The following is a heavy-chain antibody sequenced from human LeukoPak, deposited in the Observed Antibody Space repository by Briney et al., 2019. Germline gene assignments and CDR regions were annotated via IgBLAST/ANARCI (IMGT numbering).Heavy chain of an antibody. D-gene: IGHD5-24*01. V-gene: IGHV4-59*08. J-gene: IGHJ5*02. CDR3: ARQAEMATIRAWFDP. CDR1: GVSIKSYY. CDR2: VYNSGNT. Sequence: AETLSLTCTVSGVSIKSYYWNWVRQPPGKELEWIGYVYNSGNTAYNPSLKSRVTISLDTSKNEFSLKLSSVRGADAAVYYCARQAEMATIRAWFDPWGQGTLVTVSS.